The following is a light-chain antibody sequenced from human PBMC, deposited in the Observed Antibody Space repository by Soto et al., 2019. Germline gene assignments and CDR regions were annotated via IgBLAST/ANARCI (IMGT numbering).Light chain of an antibody. V-gene: IGLV2-23*02. CDR3: CSYAGGFTYV. J-gene: IGLJ1*01. CDR2: EVD. Sequence: QSVLTQPASVSGSPGQSITISCTGTSSDIGSYTLVSWYQQLPGKAPKVMIYEVDKWPSGVSTRFSGSRSGNTASLTISGLQAEDEADYFCCSYAGGFTYVFGTGTKVTVL. CDR1: SSDIGSYTL.